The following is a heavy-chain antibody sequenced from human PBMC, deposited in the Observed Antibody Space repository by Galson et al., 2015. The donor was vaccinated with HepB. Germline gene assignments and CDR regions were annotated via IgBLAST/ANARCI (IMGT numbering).Heavy chain of an antibody. V-gene: IGHV3-7*01. D-gene: IGHD6-19*01. CDR1: EFTFSTYW. CDR3: AAGSGWLIEY. J-gene: IGHJ4*02. CDR2: IKQDGREE. Sequence: SLRLSCAVSEFTFSTYWMNWVRQAPGKGLEWVANIKQDGREEHYVDSMRGRFTISTDKAKKSLYLQMNSLRVEDTAIYYCAAGSGWLIEYWGRGTLVTVSS.